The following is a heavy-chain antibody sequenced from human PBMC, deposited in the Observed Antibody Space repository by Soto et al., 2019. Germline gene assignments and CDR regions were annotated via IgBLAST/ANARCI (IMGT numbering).Heavy chain of an antibody. CDR3: VRGGIAGHWFDP. Sequence: QVQLQESGPGLVQPSETLSLTCSVSRAFINSGGFYYSWIRQPPGKGLEWLGYIFHSGSTLYTPSLRGRLTLSADTSRHQLSLHLTSVTAADTAVYYCVRGGIAGHWFDPWCQGILVTVSS. CDR2: IFHSGST. CDR1: RAFINSGGFY. V-gene: IGHV4-31*03. D-gene: IGHD2-21*01. J-gene: IGHJ5*02.